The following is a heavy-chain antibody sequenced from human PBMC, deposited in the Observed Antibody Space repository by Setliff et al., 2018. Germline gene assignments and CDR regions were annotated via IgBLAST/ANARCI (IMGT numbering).Heavy chain of an antibody. CDR3: ARDPFGNPVFDP. J-gene: IGHJ5*02. CDR1: GFTFSGYN. Sequence: GGSLRLSCAVSGFTFSGYNMNWVRQAPGKGPEWVSSISNSGRTMYYADSVKGRFTVTRDNGKNSLYLQMKSLRAEDTAVYYCARDPFGNPVFDPWGQGTLVTVSS. D-gene: IGHD3-10*01. CDR2: ISNSGRTM. V-gene: IGHV3-48*01.